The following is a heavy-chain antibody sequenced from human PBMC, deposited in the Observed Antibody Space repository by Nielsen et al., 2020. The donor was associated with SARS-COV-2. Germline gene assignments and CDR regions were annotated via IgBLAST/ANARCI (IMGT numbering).Heavy chain of an antibody. V-gene: IGHV3-74*03. J-gene: IGHJ4*02. CDR3: ARLWDDGYYFDTGPYDY. Sequence: GGSLRLSCAASGFIFSNYRMHWVRQAPGQGLVWVSHINPDDSKTTYADSAKGRFTISRDNAKNTLYLQMNSLRAEDTAVYYCARLWDDGYYFDTGPYDYWGQGTLVTVSS. CDR2: INPDDSKT. D-gene: IGHD3-22*01. CDR1: GFIFSNYR.